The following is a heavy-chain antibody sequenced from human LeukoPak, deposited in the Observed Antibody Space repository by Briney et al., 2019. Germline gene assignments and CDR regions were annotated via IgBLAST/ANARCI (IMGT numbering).Heavy chain of an antibody. CDR3: AKDSGFKLRFLEWFLDY. V-gene: IGHV3-30*18. J-gene: IGHJ4*02. Sequence: PGGSPRLSCAASGFTFSSYGMHWVRQAPGKGLEWVAVISYAGSNKYYADSVKGRFTISRDNSKNTLCLQMNSLRAEDTAVYHCAKDSGFKLRFLEWFLDYWGQGTLVTVSS. CDR1: GFTFSSYG. D-gene: IGHD3-3*01. CDR2: ISYAGSNK.